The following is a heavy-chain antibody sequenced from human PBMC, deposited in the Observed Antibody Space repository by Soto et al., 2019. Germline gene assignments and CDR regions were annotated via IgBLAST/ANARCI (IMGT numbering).Heavy chain of an antibody. Sequence: QVQLVQSGAEVKKPGASVKVSCKASGYTFATYDINWVRQAPGQGLEWMGWMNPNSGSTGYAQKFQGRVTMTRNTSIMTASMELNSLRSEDTAVYYCARGPRCRGTSCPNWFDPWGQGTLVTVTS. CDR2: MNPNSGST. V-gene: IGHV1-8*01. J-gene: IGHJ5*02. D-gene: IGHD2-2*01. CDR1: GYTFATYD. CDR3: ARGPRCRGTSCPNWFDP.